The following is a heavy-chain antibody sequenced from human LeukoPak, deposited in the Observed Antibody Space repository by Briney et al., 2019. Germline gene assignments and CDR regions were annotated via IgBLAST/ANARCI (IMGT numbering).Heavy chain of an antibody. Sequence: SVKVSCKASGGTFSSYAISWVRQAPGQGLEWMGGIIPIFGTANYAQKFQGRVTITTDESTSTAYMELSSLRSEDTAVYYCARGLWGYCSSTSCYTDMNFDYWGQGTLVTVSS. V-gene: IGHV1-69*05. J-gene: IGHJ4*02. CDR2: IIPIFGTA. D-gene: IGHD2-2*02. CDR3: ARGLWGYCSSTSCYTDMNFDY. CDR1: GGTFSSYA.